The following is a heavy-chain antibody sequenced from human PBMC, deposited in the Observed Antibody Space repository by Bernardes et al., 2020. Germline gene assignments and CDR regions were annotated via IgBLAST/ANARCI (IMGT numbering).Heavy chain of an antibody. D-gene: IGHD6-19*01. V-gene: IGHV4-59*01. CDR3: ATRKGIDGSDPGKNWLDP. Sequence: SESLSLTCPVSGASIAMYTSNCVRQSPAKGLEWIGSIYPNGDSTSNPSFGNRSPISVDTSKTQLSLKLTSVTCAATAIYFCATRKGIDGSDPGKNWLDPWGKGALVTVSS. J-gene: IGHJ5*02. CDR2: IYPNGDS. CDR1: GASIAMYT.